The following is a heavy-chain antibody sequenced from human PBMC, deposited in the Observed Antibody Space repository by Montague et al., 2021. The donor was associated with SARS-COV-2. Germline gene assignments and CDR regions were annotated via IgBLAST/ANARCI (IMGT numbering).Heavy chain of an antibody. D-gene: IGHD3-22*01. J-gene: IGHJ4*02. V-gene: IGHV4-39*01. Sequence: SETLSLTCTVAGGSVSSSGYYWGWIRQPPGKGLEWIGSIYYSGSTYYNPSLKSRVTISVDTSKNQFSLKLSSVTAADTAVYYCARHGKTRSAMIVVVIGYFDSWGQGTLVTVSS. CDR2: IYYSGST. CDR3: ARHGKTRSAMIVVVIGYFDS. CDR1: GGSVSSSGYY.